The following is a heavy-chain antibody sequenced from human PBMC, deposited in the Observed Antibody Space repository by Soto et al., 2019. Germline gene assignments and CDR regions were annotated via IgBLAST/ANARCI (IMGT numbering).Heavy chain of an antibody. CDR1: GGTFNTYA. D-gene: IGHD3-3*01. V-gene: IGHV1-69*01. Sequence: QVQLLQSGAEVKKPGSSVKVSCKTSGGTFNTYAISWVRQAPGQGLEWMGGIIPLLSTANYAQNFQGRVTITADESTSAAYMELSSLRSEDTAVYYCARSSGGNFGIIIEGTNWFGRWGQGTLVTVSS. CDR3: ARSSGGNFGIIIEGTNWFGR. J-gene: IGHJ5*02. CDR2: IIPLLSTA.